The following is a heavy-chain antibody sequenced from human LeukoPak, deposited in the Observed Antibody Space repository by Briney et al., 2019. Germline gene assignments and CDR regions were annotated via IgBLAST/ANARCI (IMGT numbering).Heavy chain of an antibody. CDR2: VNHSGYT. CDR1: GTSYSSYY. V-gene: IGHV4-34*01. D-gene: IGHD4-17*01. CDR3: ARMTTGHDF. J-gene: IGHJ4*02. Sequence: SETLALIRAVSGTSYSSYYWSWISDPPAKGLEWIEEVNHSGYTNDNPSLKSRVTIPVDPSTAQSSLRLRSVTAADTAVYFCARMTTGHDFWGQGTLVTVSS.